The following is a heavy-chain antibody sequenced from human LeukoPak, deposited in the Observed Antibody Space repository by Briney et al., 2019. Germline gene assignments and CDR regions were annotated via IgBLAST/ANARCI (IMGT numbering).Heavy chain of an antibody. CDR1: GYTFTSYD. D-gene: IGHD5/OR15-5a*01. V-gene: IGHV1-8*02. J-gene: IGHJ6*03. Sequence: ASVKVSCKASGYTFTSYDINWVRQATGQGLEWMGWMNPNSGNTGYAQKFQGRVTMTRNTSISTAYMELSSLRSEDTAVYYCARESDSVIHGGDYYYYYMDVWGKGTTVTISS. CDR3: ARESDSVIHGGDYYYYYMDV. CDR2: MNPNSGNT.